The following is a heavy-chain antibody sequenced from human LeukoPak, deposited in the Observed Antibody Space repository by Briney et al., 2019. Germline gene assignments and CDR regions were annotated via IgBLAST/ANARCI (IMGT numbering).Heavy chain of an antibody. D-gene: IGHD7-27*01. CDR2: LTGGGGTV. Sequence: GGALRLSCAASGFTFFNYAMTWVRQAPGKGLERVSTLTGGGGTVYYSASVEGRFTISRDNSRNTLYLQMDSLRGEDTAVYYCAKKLLTGGGTWFDFWGQGTLVTVSS. V-gene: IGHV3-23*01. CDR3: AKKLLTGGGTWFDF. CDR1: GFTFFNYA. J-gene: IGHJ4*02.